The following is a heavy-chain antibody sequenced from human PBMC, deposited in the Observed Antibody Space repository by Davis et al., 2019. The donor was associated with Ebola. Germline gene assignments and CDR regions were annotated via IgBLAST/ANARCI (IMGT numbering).Heavy chain of an antibody. CDR1: GGSISSYY. J-gene: IGHJ4*02. CDR2: IYYSGIT. D-gene: IGHD5-12*01. V-gene: IGHV4-59*03. Sequence: SETLSLTCSVSGGSISSYYWSWIRQPPGKGLEWIGYIYYSGITNYNPSLKRRVTISVDRSKNQFSLRLSFVTAADTAFYYCAVGREYSYPNWGQGTLVTVSS. CDR3: AVGREYSYPN.